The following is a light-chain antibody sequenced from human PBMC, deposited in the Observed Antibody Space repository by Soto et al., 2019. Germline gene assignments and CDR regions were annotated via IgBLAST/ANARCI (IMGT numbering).Light chain of an antibody. V-gene: IGKV1-5*03. CDR2: KAS. J-gene: IGKJ1*01. Sequence: DIQMTQSPSSLSASVVDRVTITCRASQSINNWLAWYQQKPGKAPKLLIYKASSLESGVPSRFSGSGSGTEFTLTISSLQPEDFGSYYCQEYNSYWTVGQGTKVDIK. CDR3: QEYNSYWT. CDR1: QSINNW.